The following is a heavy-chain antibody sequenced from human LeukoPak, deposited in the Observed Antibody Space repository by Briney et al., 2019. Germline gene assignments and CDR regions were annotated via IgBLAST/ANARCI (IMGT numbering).Heavy chain of an antibody. Sequence: PGGSLRLSCAASGFTFSSYEMNWVRQAPGKGLEWVSYIGSSGSTIYYADSVKGRFTISRDNAKNSLYLQMNSLRAEDTAVYYCAREHKRTDAFDIWGQGTMVTVSS. V-gene: IGHV3-48*03. D-gene: IGHD5-24*01. CDR2: IGSSGSTI. CDR3: AREHKRTDAFDI. J-gene: IGHJ3*02. CDR1: GFTFSSYE.